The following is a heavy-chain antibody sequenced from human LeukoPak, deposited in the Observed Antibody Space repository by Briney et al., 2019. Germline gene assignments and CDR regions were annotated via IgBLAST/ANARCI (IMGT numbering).Heavy chain of an antibody. V-gene: IGHV3-48*04. CDR3: ARDPDYYYMDV. CDR1: GFPFSNYG. Sequence: GGTLRLSCAASGFPFSNYGMNWVRQAPGKGLEWVSYISSSGSTIYYADSVKGRFTISRDNAKNSLYLQMNSLRAEDTAVYYCARDPDYYYMDVWGKGTTVTISS. J-gene: IGHJ6*03. CDR2: ISSSGSTI.